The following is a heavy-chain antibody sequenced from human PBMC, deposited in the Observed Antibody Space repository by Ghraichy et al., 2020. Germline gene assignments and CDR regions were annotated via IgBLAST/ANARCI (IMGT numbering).Heavy chain of an antibody. D-gene: IGHD2-8*01. CDR3: ARDAPPDCSNGVCYFFDS. CDR2: INSDGIRI. Sequence: LSLTCVASGFTFRSYSMNWVRQAPGKGLEWISHINSDGIRIQHAVSVRDRFTISRDDAKNSLYLQMNSLRDEDTAVYYCARDAPPDCSNGVCYFFDSWGQGTLVTVSS. J-gene: IGHJ4*01. CDR1: GFTFRSYS. V-gene: IGHV3-48*02.